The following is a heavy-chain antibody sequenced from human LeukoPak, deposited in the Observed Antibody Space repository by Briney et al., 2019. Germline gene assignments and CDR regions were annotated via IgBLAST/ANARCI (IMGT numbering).Heavy chain of an antibody. V-gene: IGHV5-51*01. CDR1: GYTFTSYW. CDR2: IYPDDSDT. CDR3: ARLGGDTYYFGSASYPNWYFDL. Sequence: GESLKISCQASGYTFTSYWIGWVRQMPGKGLECMGIIYPDDSDTTYSLSFQGQVTISADKSFSTAYLQWSSLKASDTAIYYCARLGGDTYYFGSASYPNWYFDLWGRGTLVTVSS. D-gene: IGHD3-10*01. J-gene: IGHJ2*01.